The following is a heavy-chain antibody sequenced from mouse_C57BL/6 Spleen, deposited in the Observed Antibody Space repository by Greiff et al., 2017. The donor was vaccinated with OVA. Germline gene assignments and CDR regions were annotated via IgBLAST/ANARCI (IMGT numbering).Heavy chain of an antibody. CDR3: ASFNWDAFDY. Sequence: VQLQQSGPELVKPGASVKISCKASGYAFSSSWMNWVKQRPGKGLEWIGRIYPGDGDTNYNGKFKGKATLTADKSSSTAYMQLSSLTSEDSAVYFCASFNWDAFDYWGKGTTLTVSS. CDR1: GYAFSSSW. CDR2: IYPGDGDT. J-gene: IGHJ2*01. D-gene: IGHD4-1*01. V-gene: IGHV1-82*01.